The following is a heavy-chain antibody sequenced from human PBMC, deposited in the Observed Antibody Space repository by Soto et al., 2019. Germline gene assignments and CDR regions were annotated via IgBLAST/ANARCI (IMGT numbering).Heavy chain of an antibody. Sequence: EVQLVESGGGLVQPGGSLRLSCAASGFTVSSNYMSWVRQAPGKGLEWVSFMYSGGDTYYADSVKGRFTISRDNSKNALYLQINGLSAEDAAVYYCAGRTSWGQGTLVTVSS. D-gene: IGHD1-7*01. CDR1: GFTVSSNY. J-gene: IGHJ4*02. V-gene: IGHV3-66*01. CDR2: MYSGGDT. CDR3: AGRTS.